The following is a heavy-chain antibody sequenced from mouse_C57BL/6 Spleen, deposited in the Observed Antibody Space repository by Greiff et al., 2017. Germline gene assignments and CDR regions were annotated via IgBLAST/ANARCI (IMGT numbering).Heavy chain of an antibody. CDR2: INPSTGGT. D-gene: IGHD4-1*01. CDR1: GYSFTGYY. J-gene: IGHJ3*01. CDR3: ARSNWDWFAY. V-gene: IGHV1-42*01. Sequence: VQLQQSGPELVKPGASVKISCKASGYSFTGYYMNWVKQSPEKSLEWIGEINPSTGGTTYTQKFKAKATLTVDKSSSTAYMQLKSLTSEDSAVYYCARSNWDWFAYWGQGTMVTVSA.